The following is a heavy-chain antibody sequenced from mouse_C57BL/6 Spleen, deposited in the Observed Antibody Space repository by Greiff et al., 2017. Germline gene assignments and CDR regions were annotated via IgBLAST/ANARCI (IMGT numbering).Heavy chain of an antibody. CDR3: TTSPSYGSSGAY. Sequence: VQLQQSGAELVRPGASVKLSCTASGFNIKDDYMHWVKQRPEQGLEWIGWLDPENGDTEYASKFQGKATITADTSSNTAYLQLSSLTSEDTAVYYCTTSPSYGSSGAYWGQGTLVTVSA. J-gene: IGHJ3*01. D-gene: IGHD1-1*01. CDR1: GFNIKDDY. V-gene: IGHV14-4*01. CDR2: LDPENGDT.